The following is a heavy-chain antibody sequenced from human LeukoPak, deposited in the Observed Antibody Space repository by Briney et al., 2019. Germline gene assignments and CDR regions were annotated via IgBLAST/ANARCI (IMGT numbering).Heavy chain of an antibody. CDR3: ARVRGYCSSTSCYFDY. V-gene: IGHV1-18*01. CDR2: ISAYNGST. J-gene: IGHJ4*02. Sequence: ASVKVSCKASGYTFTSYGISWVRQAPGQGLEWMGWISAYNGSTSYAQKFQGRVTMTRDTSTSTVYMELSSLRSEDTAVYYCARVRGYCSSTSCYFDYWGQGTLVTVSS. D-gene: IGHD2-2*01. CDR1: GYTFTSYG.